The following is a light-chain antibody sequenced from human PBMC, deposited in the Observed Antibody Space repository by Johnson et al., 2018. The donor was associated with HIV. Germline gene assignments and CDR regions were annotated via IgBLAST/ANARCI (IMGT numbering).Light chain of an antibody. V-gene: IGLV1-51*02. Sequence: HSVLTQPPSVSAAPGQKVIISCSGSSSNIGKNYVSWYQQVPGTAPKLLIYENNKLPSGIPDRFSGSKSGTSATLGITGLQTGDEADYYCGTWDSSLSAGVFGTGTEVTVL. CDR2: ENN. CDR1: SSNIGKNY. J-gene: IGLJ1*01. CDR3: GTWDSSLSAGV.